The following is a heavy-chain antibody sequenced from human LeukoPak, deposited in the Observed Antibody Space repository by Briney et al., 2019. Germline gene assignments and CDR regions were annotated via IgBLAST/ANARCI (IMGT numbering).Heavy chain of an antibody. D-gene: IGHD3-22*01. J-gene: IGHJ4*02. Sequence: GGSLRLSCAASGFTFSSYAMSWVRQAPGKGLEWVSAISGSGGSTYYADSVKGRFTISRDNSKHTLYLQMNSLRAEDTAVYYCAKPPYYYDSSGYYYDYWGQGTLVTVSS. CDR1: GFTFSSYA. CDR3: AKPPYYYDSSGYYYDY. CDR2: ISGSGGST. V-gene: IGHV3-23*01.